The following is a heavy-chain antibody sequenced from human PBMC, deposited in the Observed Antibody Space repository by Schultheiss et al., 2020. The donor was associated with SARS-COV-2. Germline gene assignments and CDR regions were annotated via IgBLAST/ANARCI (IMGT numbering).Heavy chain of an antibody. CDR1: GGSISSGGYY. J-gene: IGHJ6*02. Sequence: LRLSCTVSGGSISSGGYYWSWIRQHPGKGLEWIGYIYYSGSTNYNPSLKSRVTISVDTSKNQFSLKLSSVTAADTAVYYCAKDRYYGSGSMDVWGQGTTVTVSS. V-gene: IGHV4-31*03. CDR3: AKDRYYGSGSMDV. D-gene: IGHD3-10*01. CDR2: IYYSGST.